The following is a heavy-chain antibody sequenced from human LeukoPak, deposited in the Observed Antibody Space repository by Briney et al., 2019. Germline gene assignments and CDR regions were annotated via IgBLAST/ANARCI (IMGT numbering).Heavy chain of an antibody. CDR3: ARDRRMDTLYYYYMDV. Sequence: ASVKVSCKASGYTFASYYMHWVRQAPGQGLEWMGIINPSGGSTSYAQKFQGRVTMTRDTSTSTVYMELSSLGSEDTAVYYCARDRRMDTLYYYYMDVWGKGTTVTVSS. V-gene: IGHV1-46*01. J-gene: IGHJ6*03. CDR1: GYTFASYY. CDR2: INPSGGST. D-gene: IGHD5-18*01.